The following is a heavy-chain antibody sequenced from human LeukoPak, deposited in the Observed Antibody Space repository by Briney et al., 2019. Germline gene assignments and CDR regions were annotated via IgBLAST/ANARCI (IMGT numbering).Heavy chain of an antibody. V-gene: IGHV7-4-1*02. CDR3: ARDYTIAVGTTTYLQH. CDR1: GYIFSVYA. CDR2: INTNTGNP. D-gene: IGHD1-14*01. J-gene: IGHJ1*01. Sequence: ASVKVSCKASGYIFSVYALIWVRQAPGQGLELMGWINTNTGNPTYAQGFTGRFVFSLDTSVSTAYLQISSLKAENTAVYYCARDYTIAVGTTTYLQHWGQGTLVTVSS.